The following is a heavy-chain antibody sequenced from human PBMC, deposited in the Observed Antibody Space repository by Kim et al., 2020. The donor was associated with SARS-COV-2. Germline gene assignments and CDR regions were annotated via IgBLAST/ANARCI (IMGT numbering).Heavy chain of an antibody. CDR2: IYYSGST. J-gene: IGHJ3*02. D-gene: IGHD6-19*01. CDR1: GGSISSSSYY. V-gene: IGHV4-39*07. CDR3: ARDRDIAVAGSAFDI. Sequence: SETLSLTCTVSGGSISSSSYYWGWIRQPPGKGLEWIGSIYYSGSTYYNPSLKSRVTISVDTSKNQFSLKLSSVTAADTAVYYCARDRDIAVAGSAFDIWGQGTMVTVSS.